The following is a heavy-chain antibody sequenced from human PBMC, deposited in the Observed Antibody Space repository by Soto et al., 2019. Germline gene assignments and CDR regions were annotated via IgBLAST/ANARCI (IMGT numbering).Heavy chain of an antibody. Sequence: QVQLQESGPGLVKPSETLSLTCTVSGGSVSSGSYYWSWIRQPPGKGLEWIGYIYYSGSTNYNPSLKSLVTISVDTPKNQFPLKLSSVTAADTAVYCGASSPQIRLGLLWGQGTLVTVSS. V-gene: IGHV4-61*01. CDR3: ASSPQIRLGLL. J-gene: IGHJ4*02. CDR1: GGSVSSGSYY. CDR2: IYYSGST. D-gene: IGHD1-26*01.